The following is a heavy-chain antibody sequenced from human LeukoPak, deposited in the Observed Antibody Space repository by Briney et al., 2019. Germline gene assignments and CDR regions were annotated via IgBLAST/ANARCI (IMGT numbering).Heavy chain of an antibody. V-gene: IGHV4-30-4*01. CDR1: GGSISSGDYY. Sequence: SETLSLTCTVSGGSISSGDYYWSWIRQPPGKGLEWIAYMYYSGSTYYNPSLKSRVTMSADTSKNQLSLKLSSVTAADTAVYYCTRPYYYDSRIDPWGQGILVTVSS. CDR3: TRPYYYDSRIDP. J-gene: IGHJ5*02. CDR2: MYYSGST. D-gene: IGHD3-22*01.